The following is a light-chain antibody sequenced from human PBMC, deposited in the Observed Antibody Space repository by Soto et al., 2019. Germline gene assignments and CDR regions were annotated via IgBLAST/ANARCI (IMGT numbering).Light chain of an antibody. J-gene: IGKJ4*01. CDR2: GAS. Sequence: EIVMTQSPATLSVSPGERATLSCRASQSVRSNLAWYQQKPGQAPRLLIYGASTRATGIPARFSGSGSGTEFTFTISSLQSEAFTIYYCPQSNRWPLTFGGGT. V-gene: IGKV3-15*01. CDR1: QSVRSN. CDR3: PQSNRWPLT.